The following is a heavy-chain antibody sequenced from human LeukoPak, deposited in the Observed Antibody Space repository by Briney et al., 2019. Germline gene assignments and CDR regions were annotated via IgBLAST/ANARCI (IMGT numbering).Heavy chain of an antibody. J-gene: IGHJ6*03. CDR1: GGTFSSYA. CDR3: ARDGPSETYYYGSGSYTGYMDV. D-gene: IGHD3-10*01. V-gene: IGHV1-69*13. Sequence: SVKVSCKASGGTFSSYAISWVRQAPGQGLEWMGGIIPIFGTANYAQKFQGRVTITADESTSTAYMELSSLRSEDTAVYYCARDGPSETYYYGSGSYTGYMDVWGKGTTVTISS. CDR2: IIPIFGTA.